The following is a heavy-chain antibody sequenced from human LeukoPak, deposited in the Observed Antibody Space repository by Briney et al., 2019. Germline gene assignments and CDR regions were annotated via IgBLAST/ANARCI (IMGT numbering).Heavy chain of an antibody. D-gene: IGHD3-22*01. V-gene: IGHV1-18*01. CDR1: GYTFTSYG. Sequence: ASVKVSCKSSGYTFTSYGLSWVRQAPGQGLEWMGWISAYSGNTNYAQKLQGRVTMTTDTSTSTAYMGLRSLRSDDTAVYYCATYSSGYYYNYFDYWGQGTLVTVSS. J-gene: IGHJ4*02. CDR3: ATYSSGYYYNYFDY. CDR2: ISAYSGNT.